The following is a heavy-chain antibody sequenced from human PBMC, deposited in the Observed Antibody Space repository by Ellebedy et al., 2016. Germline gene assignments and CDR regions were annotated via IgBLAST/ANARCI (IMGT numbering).Heavy chain of an antibody. V-gene: IGHV4-59*13. CDR3: ARRYSNLAGGGYYYYGVDV. D-gene: IGHD6-13*01. CDR2: VYYTGST. Sequence: SETLSLTXTVSGGSISSYYWSWIRQPPGKGLEWIGYVYYTGSTNYNPSLKSRVTISVDTSKNQFSLKLSSVTAADTAVYYCARRYSNLAGGGYYYYGVDVWGQGTTVTVSS. CDR1: GGSISSYY. J-gene: IGHJ6*02.